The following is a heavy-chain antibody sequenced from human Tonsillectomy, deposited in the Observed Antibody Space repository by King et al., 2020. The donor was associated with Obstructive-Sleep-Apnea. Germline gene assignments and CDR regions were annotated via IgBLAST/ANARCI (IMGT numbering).Heavy chain of an antibody. D-gene: IGHD2/OR15-2a*01. CDR2: IYHSGGT. Sequence: QLQESGPGLVKPSGTLSLTCAVSGGSISSTNWWRWVRQPPGKGLEWIGEIYHSGGTNYNPALKNRVTISIDKSENQFSLKLTSMTAADTAVYYCASGNSTSPGYWGQGTLVTVSS. CDR3: ASGNSTSPGY. CDR1: GGSISSTNW. J-gene: IGHJ4*02. V-gene: IGHV4-4*02.